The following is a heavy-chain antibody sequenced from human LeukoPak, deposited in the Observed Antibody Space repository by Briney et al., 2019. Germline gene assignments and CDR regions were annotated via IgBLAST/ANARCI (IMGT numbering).Heavy chain of an antibody. Sequence: GGSLRVSCAASGFTFSSYGMHWVRQAPGKGLEWVAVISYDGSNKYYADSVKGRFTISRDNSKNTLYLQMNSLRAEDTAEYYCAKDLLRTGYYYYYGMDVWGQGTTVTVSS. J-gene: IGHJ6*02. D-gene: IGHD1-1*01. CDR2: ISYDGSNK. CDR1: GFTFSSYG. V-gene: IGHV3-30*18. CDR3: AKDLLRTGYYYYYGMDV.